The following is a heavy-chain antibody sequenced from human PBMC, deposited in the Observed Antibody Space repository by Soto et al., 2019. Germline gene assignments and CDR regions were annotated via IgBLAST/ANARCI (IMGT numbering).Heavy chain of an antibody. CDR1: GYSFASYW. D-gene: IGHD6-6*01. Sequence: GQALKISCRGSGYSFASYWIGWVRQMPGKDLEWMGIIYPGDSDTRYSPSFQGQVTISADKSLRTAYLQWTSLKASDTALYYCARTRSFTLGFYYDGMDVWGQGTTVTVSS. CDR3: ARTRSFTLGFYYDGMDV. CDR2: IYPGDSDT. J-gene: IGHJ6*02. V-gene: IGHV5-51*01.